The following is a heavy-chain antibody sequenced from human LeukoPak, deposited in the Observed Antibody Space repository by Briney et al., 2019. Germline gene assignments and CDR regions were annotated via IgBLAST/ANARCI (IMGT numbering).Heavy chain of an antibody. D-gene: IGHD3-3*01. J-gene: IGHJ5*02. V-gene: IGHV3-48*01. CDR3: AKGYDFWRGNWFDP. CDR1: GFTFSTYS. Sequence: GGSLRLSCAASGFTFSTYSMNWVRQAPGKGLEWVAYISSSSSTIYYGDSVKGRLTISRDDAKNSLYLQVISLRAEDTAVYYCAKGYDFWRGNWFDPWGQGTLVTVSS. CDR2: ISSSSSTI.